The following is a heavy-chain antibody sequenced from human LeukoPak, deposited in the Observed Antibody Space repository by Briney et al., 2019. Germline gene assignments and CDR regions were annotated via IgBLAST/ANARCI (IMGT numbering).Heavy chain of an antibody. Sequence: GGSLRLSCEASGFTFSTYWMSWVRQAPGKGLEWVANIKEDGSEKYYVDSVKGRFTISRDNAKNSLYLQMSSLRAEDTAVYYCASGYYSRRFDYWGQGTLVTVSS. CDR1: GFTFSTYW. V-gene: IGHV3-7*01. CDR3: ASGYYSRRFDY. J-gene: IGHJ4*02. CDR2: IKEDGSEK. D-gene: IGHD3-22*01.